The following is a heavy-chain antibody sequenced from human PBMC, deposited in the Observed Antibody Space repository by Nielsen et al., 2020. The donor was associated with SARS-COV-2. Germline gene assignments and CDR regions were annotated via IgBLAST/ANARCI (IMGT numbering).Heavy chain of an antibody. CDR1: GYTFTSYG. Sequence: GESLKISCRGSGYTFTSYGISWVRQAPGQGLEWMGWISAYNGNTNYAQKLQGRVTMTTDTSTSTAYMELRSLRSDDTAVYYCARAGWFGELGPGYWGQGTLVTVSS. V-gene: IGHV1-18*04. D-gene: IGHD3-10*01. CDR2: ISAYNGNT. J-gene: IGHJ4*02. CDR3: ARAGWFGELGPGY.